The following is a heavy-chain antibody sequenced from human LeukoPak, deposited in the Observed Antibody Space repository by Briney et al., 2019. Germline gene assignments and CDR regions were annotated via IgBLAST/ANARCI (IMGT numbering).Heavy chain of an antibody. D-gene: IGHD5-24*01. CDR1: GGSFSGYY. V-gene: IGHV3-7*01. J-gene: IGHJ4*02. CDR3: ARYRRDGYNCYFDY. CDR2: IKQDGSEK. Sequence: PSETLSLTCAVYGGSFSGYYWSWIRQAPGKGLEWVANIKQDGSEKYYVDSVKGRFTISRDNAKNSLYLQMNSLRAEDTAVYYCARYRRDGYNCYFDYWGQGTLVTVSS.